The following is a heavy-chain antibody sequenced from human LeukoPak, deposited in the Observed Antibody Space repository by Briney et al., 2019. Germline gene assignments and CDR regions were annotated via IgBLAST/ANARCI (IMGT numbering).Heavy chain of an antibody. Sequence: GGSLRLSCAASGFTFSSYSMNWVRQAPGKGLEWVSSISSSSSYIYYADSVKGRFTISRDNAKNSLYLQMNSLRAEDTAVYYCAKGRTPNYDFWSALSGGMDVWGQGTAVTVSS. D-gene: IGHD3-3*01. CDR1: GFTFSSYS. CDR2: ISSSSSYI. V-gene: IGHV3-21*01. CDR3: AKGRTPNYDFWSALSGGMDV. J-gene: IGHJ6*02.